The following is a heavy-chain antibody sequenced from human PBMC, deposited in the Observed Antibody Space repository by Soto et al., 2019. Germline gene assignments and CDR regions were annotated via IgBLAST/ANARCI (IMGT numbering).Heavy chain of an antibody. D-gene: IGHD3-3*01. V-gene: IGHV3-53*01. Sequence: GGSLRLSCEVSGFSVTANYMSWVRQAPGKGLEWVSVIYSGGSTYYIDSVKGRFSISRDNAKNSLYLQMNSLRAEDTAVYYCARGLYNFWTGSSDFWGQGTLVTVSS. CDR2: IYSGGST. CDR3: ARGLYNFWTGSSDF. J-gene: IGHJ4*02. CDR1: GFSVTANY.